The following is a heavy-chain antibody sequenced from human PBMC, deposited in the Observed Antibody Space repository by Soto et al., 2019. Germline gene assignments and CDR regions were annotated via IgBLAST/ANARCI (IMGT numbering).Heavy chain of an antibody. V-gene: IGHV1-18*01. CDR1: GYTFTNYG. CDR2: ISGYNGDT. CDR3: ARVTVAPLGDYSINWFDP. J-gene: IGHJ5*02. D-gene: IGHD4-4*01. Sequence: ASVKVSCKASGYTFTNYGLSWVRQAPGQGLEWMGWISGYNGDTNYAQKLQGRVTMTTDTSTSTAYMELRSLTSDDTAVYYCARVTVAPLGDYSINWFDPWGQGTPVTVSS.